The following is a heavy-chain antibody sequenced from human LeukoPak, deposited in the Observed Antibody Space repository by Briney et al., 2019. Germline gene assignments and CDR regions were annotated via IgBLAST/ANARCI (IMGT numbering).Heavy chain of an antibody. D-gene: IGHD2-15*01. Sequence: GGSLRLSCATSGVTFSTIYMSWVRQAPGKGLEWVSVIFDGGTTYYADSVKGRFTISRDTSTKTLNLQMDSLRAEDTAVYYCARHCSGGTCPFGYWGQGTLVTVSS. J-gene: IGHJ4*02. CDR2: IFDGGTT. V-gene: IGHV3-66*04. CDR1: GVTFSTIY. CDR3: ARHCSGGTCPFGY.